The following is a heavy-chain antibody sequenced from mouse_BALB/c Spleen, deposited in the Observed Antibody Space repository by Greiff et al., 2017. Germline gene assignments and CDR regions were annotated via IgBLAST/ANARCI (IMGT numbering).Heavy chain of an antibody. Sequence: VQLQQSGAELVRSGASVKLSCTASGFNIKDYYMHWVKQRPEQGLEWIGWIDPENGDTEYAPKFQGKATMTADTSSNTAYLQLSSLTSEDTAVYYCNAGELGLQAWFAYWGQGTLGTVSA. D-gene: IGHD3-1*01. CDR3: NAGELGLQAWFAY. CDR2: IDPENGDT. CDR1: GFNIKDYY. J-gene: IGHJ3*01. V-gene: IGHV14-4*02.